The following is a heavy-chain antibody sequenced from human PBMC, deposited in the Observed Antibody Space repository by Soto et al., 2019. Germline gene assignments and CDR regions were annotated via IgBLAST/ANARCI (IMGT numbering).Heavy chain of an antibody. J-gene: IGHJ6*02. D-gene: IGHD3-3*01. V-gene: IGHV1-2*02. CDR2: INPNSGGT. CDR1: GYTFTGYY. CDR3: ARGPGFWSGYYPRGGMDV. Sequence: GASVKVSCKASGYTFTGYYMHWVRQAPGQGLEWMGWINPNSGGTNYAQKFQGRVTMTRDTSISTAYMELSRLRSDDTAVYYCARGPGFWSGYYPRGGMDVWGQGTTVTVSS.